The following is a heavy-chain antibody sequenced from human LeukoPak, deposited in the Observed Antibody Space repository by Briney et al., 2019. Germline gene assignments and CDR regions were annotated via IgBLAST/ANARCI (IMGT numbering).Heavy chain of an antibody. CDR2: IFYSGST. CDR1: GGSISSSSYY. J-gene: IGHJ5*02. CDR3: ARTKIMNWLDP. Sequence: SETLSLTCTVSGGSISSSSYYWGWIRQPPGKGLEWFGSIFYSGSTDYNLSLKIRVTISVDTSKNQFSLKLSSVTAADTAVYYCARTKIMNWLDPWGQGTLVTVSS. D-gene: IGHD3-16*01. V-gene: IGHV4-39*01.